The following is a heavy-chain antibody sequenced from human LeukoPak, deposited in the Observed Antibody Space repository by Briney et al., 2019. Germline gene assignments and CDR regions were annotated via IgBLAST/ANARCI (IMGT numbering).Heavy chain of an antibody. D-gene: IGHD1-20*01. J-gene: IGHJ3*02. CDR3: VMYTWGDVPDI. Sequence: GGSLRLSCAASGFNFRDSWMYWVRQVPGKGLVWVARMNSDGSDTAHADSVRGQFTVSRDNAKNTLYLQMNSLRAEDTAVYFCVMYTWGDVPDIWGQGTMVTVSS. CDR1: GFNFRDSW. CDR2: MNSDGSDT. V-gene: IGHV3-74*01.